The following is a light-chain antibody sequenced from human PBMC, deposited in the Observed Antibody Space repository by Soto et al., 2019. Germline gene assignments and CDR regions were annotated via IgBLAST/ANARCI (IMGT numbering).Light chain of an antibody. CDR1: SSDVGGYNY. V-gene: IGLV2-8*01. Sequence: QSALTQPPSASGSPGQSVTISCTGTSSDVGGYNYVSWYQQHPGKAPKLMIYEVSKRPSGVPDRFSGSKSGNTASLTVSRLQAEDEADYYCSSYAGRNNYVVFGGGTKLTVL. CDR2: EVS. J-gene: IGLJ2*01. CDR3: SSYAGRNNYVV.